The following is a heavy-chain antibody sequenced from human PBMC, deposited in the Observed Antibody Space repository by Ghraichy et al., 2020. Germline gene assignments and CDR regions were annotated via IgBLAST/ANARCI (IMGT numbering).Heavy chain of an antibody. D-gene: IGHD3-22*01. CDR3: VSRPYYYDSSGYPCGFDY. CDR2: IYHSGST. J-gene: IGHJ4*02. V-gene: IGHV4-4*02. CDR1: GGSINSNNW. Sequence: SETLSLTCAVSGGSINSNNWWTWVRQPPGKGLEWIGEIYHSGSTSYNPSLKRRVTISVDKSNNQFSLNLSSVTAADTAVYYCVSRPYYYDSSGYPCGFDYWGQGTLFTVSS.